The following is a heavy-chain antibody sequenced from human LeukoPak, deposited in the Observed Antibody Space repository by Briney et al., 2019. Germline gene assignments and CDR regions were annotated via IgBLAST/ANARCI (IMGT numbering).Heavy chain of an antibody. D-gene: IGHD6-19*01. J-gene: IGHJ4*02. V-gene: IGHV3-30*02. CDR2: IRYDGSNK. Sequence: PGGSLRLSWAAAGFTFSSDGMHSVRQAPGGGLEWVAFIRYDGSNKYYADSVKGRFTISRDNSKNTLYLQMTSLRAEDTAVYYCAKDRQQWLGDFDYWGQGTLVTVS. CDR3: AKDRQQWLGDFDY. CDR1: GFTFSSDG.